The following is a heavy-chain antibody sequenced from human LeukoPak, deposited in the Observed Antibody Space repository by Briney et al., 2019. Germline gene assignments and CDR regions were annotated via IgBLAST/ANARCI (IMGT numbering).Heavy chain of an antibody. J-gene: IGHJ4*02. CDR2: IRSKANSYAT. CDR3: AKVLSSYSGSYYGYFDY. CDR1: GFTFSGSA. V-gene: IGHV3-73*01. Sequence: GGSLRLSCAASGFTFSGSAMHWVRQASGKGLEWVGRIRSKANSYATAYAASVKGRFTISRDDSKNTAYLQMNSLKTEDTAVYYCAKVLSSYSGSYYGYFDYWGQGTLVTVSS. D-gene: IGHD1-26*01.